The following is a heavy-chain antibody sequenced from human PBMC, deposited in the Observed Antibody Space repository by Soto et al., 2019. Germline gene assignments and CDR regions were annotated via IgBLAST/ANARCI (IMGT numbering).Heavy chain of an antibody. CDR2: ISGSGRTT. Sequence: GGSLRLSCAASGFTFSAYAMTWVRQAPGKGLEWVSAISGSGRTTYYADSVKGRFTISRDNSKNTLYLQMNSLRAEDTAVYYCAKDRAAGLLSAFDIWGQGTMVTVSS. CDR1: GFTFSAYA. D-gene: IGHD6-13*01. CDR3: AKDRAAGLLSAFDI. J-gene: IGHJ3*02. V-gene: IGHV3-23*01.